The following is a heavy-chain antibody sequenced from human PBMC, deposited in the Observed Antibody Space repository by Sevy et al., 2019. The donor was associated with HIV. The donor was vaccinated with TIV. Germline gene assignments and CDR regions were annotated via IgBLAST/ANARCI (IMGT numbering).Heavy chain of an antibody. CDR2: IYNSGNT. CDR1: GGSIRRYY. Sequence: PSETLSLTCTVSGGSIRRYYWSWIRQPPGKGLEWIGYIYNSGNTNYNPSLKSRVTISVDTSKNQFSLRLSSVTAADTAVYYCARVFDSEGVFDLWGQGTMVTVSS. J-gene: IGHJ3*01. D-gene: IGHD2-21*01. V-gene: IGHV4-59*13. CDR3: ARVFDSEGVFDL.